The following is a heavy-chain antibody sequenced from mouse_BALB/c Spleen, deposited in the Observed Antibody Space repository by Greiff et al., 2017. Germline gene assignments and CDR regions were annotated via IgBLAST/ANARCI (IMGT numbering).Heavy chain of an antibody. J-gene: IGHJ2*01. Sequence: EVKLEESGPGLVKPSQSLSLTCSVTGYSITSGYYWNWIRQFPGNKLEWMGYISYDGSNNYNPSLKNRISITRDTSKNQFFLKLNSVTTEDTATYYCARVYYYGSSYSDYWGQGTTLTVSS. CDR2: ISYDGSN. CDR1: GYSITSGYY. CDR3: ARVYYYGSSYSDY. V-gene: IGHV3-6*02. D-gene: IGHD1-1*01.